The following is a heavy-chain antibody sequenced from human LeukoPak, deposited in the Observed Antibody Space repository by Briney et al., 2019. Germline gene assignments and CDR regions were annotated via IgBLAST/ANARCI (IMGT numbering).Heavy chain of an antibody. D-gene: IGHD3-10*01. V-gene: IGHV1-2*02. J-gene: IGHJ3*02. CDR2: INPNSGGT. CDR1: GYTFTGYY. CDR3: ARGSLLWFGEPRTDDAFDI. Sequence: GASVKVSCKASGYTFTGYYIHWVRQAPGQGLEWMGWINPNSGGTNYAQKFQGRVTMTRDTSISTAYMELSRLRSDDTAVYYCARGSLLWFGEPRTDDAFDIWGQGTMVTVSS.